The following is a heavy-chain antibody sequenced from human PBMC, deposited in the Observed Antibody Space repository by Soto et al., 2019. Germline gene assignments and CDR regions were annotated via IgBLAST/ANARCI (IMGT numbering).Heavy chain of an antibody. CDR3: ARRDYSTASLGPFDY. CDR1: GGSISSHY. V-gene: IGHV4-59*11. J-gene: IGHJ4*02. D-gene: IGHD4-4*01. Sequence: QVQLQESGPGLVKPSETLSLTCVVSGGSISSHYWSWIRQPPGSGLEWIGFVHYSGSTNYSPSLKSRVSMSLDTSKNQFSLKLSSVTAADTAFYFCARRDYSTASLGPFDYWGQGSLVTVSS. CDR2: VHYSGST.